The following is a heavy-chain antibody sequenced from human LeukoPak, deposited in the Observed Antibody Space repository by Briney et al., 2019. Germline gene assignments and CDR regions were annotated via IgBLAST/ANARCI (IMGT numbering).Heavy chain of an antibody. Sequence: ASVRVSCKASGYTFTGYDINWVRQAIGQGLEWMGWMNPCTGDTGYAQKFQGRVTMTRNTSVDTAFMELSGLGSEDTAVYYCTRGSLSGSSRDYWGQGTLVTVSS. V-gene: IGHV1-8*01. CDR2: MNPCTGDT. J-gene: IGHJ4*02. CDR1: GYTFTGYD. D-gene: IGHD1-26*01. CDR3: TRGSLSGSSRDY.